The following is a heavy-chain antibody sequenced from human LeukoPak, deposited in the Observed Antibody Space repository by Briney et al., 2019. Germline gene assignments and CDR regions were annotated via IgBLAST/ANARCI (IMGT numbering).Heavy chain of an antibody. V-gene: IGHV4-34*01. D-gene: IGHD3-10*01. CDR3: ARGGKNYYGSGSAGLIGWFDP. Sequence: SETLSLTCAVYGGSFSGYYWSWIRQPPGKGLEWIGEINHSGSTNYNPSLKSRVTISVDTSKNQFSLKLSSVTAADTAVYYCARGGKNYYGSGSAGLIGWFDPWGQGTLVTVSS. J-gene: IGHJ5*02. CDR1: GGSFSGYY. CDR2: INHSGST.